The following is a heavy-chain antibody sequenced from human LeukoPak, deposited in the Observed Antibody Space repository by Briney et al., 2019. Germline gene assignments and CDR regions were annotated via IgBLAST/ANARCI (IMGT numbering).Heavy chain of an antibody. Sequence: SVKVSCKASGGGFGNYGITWVRQSPGQGLEWVGGFIPIFGTSNYAPKFQGRVTVTADRSTSTAYMELRSLRSADTAVYYCARTHNWNDAGFDYWGQGTLVTVSS. V-gene: IGHV1-69*06. D-gene: IGHD1-20*01. CDR2: FIPIFGTS. J-gene: IGHJ4*02. CDR1: GGGFGNYG. CDR3: ARTHNWNDAGFDY.